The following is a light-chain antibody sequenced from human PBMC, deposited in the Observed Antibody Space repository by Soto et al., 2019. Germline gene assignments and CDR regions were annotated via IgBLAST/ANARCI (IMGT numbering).Light chain of an antibody. V-gene: IGLV2-14*01. J-gene: IGLJ1*01. CDR1: SSDVGGYNY. CDR3: TSYTSISLYV. Sequence: QSVLTQPASVSGSPGQSITISCTGTSSDVGGYNYVSWYQQHPGKAPKLMIYEVSNRPSGVSNRFSGSKSGNTASLTISGLQAVDDADYYCTSYTSISLYVFGTGTKVT. CDR2: EVS.